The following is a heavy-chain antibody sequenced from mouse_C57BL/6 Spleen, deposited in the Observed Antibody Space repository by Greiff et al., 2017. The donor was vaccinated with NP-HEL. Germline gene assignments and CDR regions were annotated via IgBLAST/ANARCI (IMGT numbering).Heavy chain of an antibody. CDR1: GFSLTSYG. V-gene: IGHV2-2*01. Sequence: QVQLKQSGPGLVQPSQSLSITCTVSGFSLTSYGVHWVRQSPGKGLEWLGVIWSGGSTDYNAAFISRLSISKDNSKSQVFFKMNRLQAYDTAIYYCARNRGDYYFDYWGQGTTLTVAS. D-gene: IGHD2-13*01. J-gene: IGHJ2*01. CDR3: ARNRGDYYFDY. CDR2: IWSGGST.